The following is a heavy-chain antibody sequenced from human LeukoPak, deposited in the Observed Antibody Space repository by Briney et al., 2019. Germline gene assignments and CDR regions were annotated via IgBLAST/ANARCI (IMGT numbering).Heavy chain of an antibody. J-gene: IGHJ3*01. CDR3: ARRSRSSSAFDF. D-gene: IGHD6-6*01. Sequence: SQTLSLTCAISGDSFSSNSVTWNWIRQSPSRGLEWLGSTYYNSKWYNDYAMSVKGLITISPDTSKNQFSLLLNSVTPEDSAVYYCARRSRSSSAFDFWGQGTRVTVSS. V-gene: IGHV6-1*01. CDR1: GDSFSSNSVT. CDR2: TYYNSKWYN.